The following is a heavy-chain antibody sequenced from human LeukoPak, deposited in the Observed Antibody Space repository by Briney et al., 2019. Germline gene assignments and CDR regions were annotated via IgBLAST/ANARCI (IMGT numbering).Heavy chain of an antibody. CDR1: GFTFRSPW. V-gene: IGHV3-7*03. CDR3: ARDGGWHRFDY. D-gene: IGHD6-19*01. Sequence: GGSLRLSCVESGFTFRSPWMAWLRQAPEKGLEWVANINEDGSQKYYLGSVTGRFTISRDNAKNSLYLQMNRLSAEDTAMYYCARDGGWHRFDYWGQGTLVIVSS. CDR2: INEDGSQK. J-gene: IGHJ4*02.